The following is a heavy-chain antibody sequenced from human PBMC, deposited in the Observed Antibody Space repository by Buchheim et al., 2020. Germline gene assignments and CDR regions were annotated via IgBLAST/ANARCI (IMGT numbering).Heavy chain of an antibody. Sequence: EVQLVESGGGLVQPGGSLRLSCAASGFTFSSYAMSWVRQAPGRGLEWVSTISASGGSTYYADSVKGRFTISRDNSKNKLYLQMNSLRAEDTAVYYCAKDPADCSSSSCYYFDYWGQGTL. V-gene: IGHV3-23*04. CDR2: ISASGGST. CDR3: AKDPADCSSSSCYYFDY. J-gene: IGHJ4*02. D-gene: IGHD2-2*01. CDR1: GFTFSSYA.